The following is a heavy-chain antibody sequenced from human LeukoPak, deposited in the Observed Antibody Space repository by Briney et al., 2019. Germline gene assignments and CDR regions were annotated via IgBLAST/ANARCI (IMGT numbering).Heavy chain of an antibody. J-gene: IGHJ4*02. CDR2: IWFDGINT. D-gene: IGHD3-22*01. CDR1: GFTFSKYG. CDR3: AREPPMYYYDSSGYFFDY. V-gene: IGHV3-33*01. Sequence: PGTSLRLSCAASGFTFSKYGMHWVRQAPGKGLEWVAVIWFDGINTNHAGSVKGRFTDSRDNSKNTLFLQMNSLRAEDTAVYFCAREPPMYYYDSSGYFFDYWGQGTLVTVSS.